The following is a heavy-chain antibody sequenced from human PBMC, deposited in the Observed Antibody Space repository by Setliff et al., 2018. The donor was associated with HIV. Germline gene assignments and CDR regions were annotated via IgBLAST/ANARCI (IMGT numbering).Heavy chain of an antibody. Sequence: LSLTCTVSGGSINSNNYYWGWIRQPPGKGLEWIASIYYSGSTYYNPSLKSRIAISVDTSKNQFSLRLSSVTAADTAVYYCARQGLVLVPASIDWRLPPSPIDYWGQGALVTVSS. CDR1: GGSINSNNYY. V-gene: IGHV4-39*01. J-gene: IGHJ4*02. CDR3: ARQGLVLVPASIDWRLPPSPIDY. CDR2: IYYSGST. D-gene: IGHD2-2*01.